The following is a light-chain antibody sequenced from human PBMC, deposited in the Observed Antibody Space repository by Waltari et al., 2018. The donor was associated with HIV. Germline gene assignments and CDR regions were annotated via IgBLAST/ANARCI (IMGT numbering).Light chain of an antibody. V-gene: IGLV2-8*01. Sequence: QSALTQPPSASGSPGQSVTISCTGTSSDVGGYNYVSWYQQHPGKAPKLMIYEVSKGPSGVPDRFSGSKSGNTASLTVSGLQAEEEADYDCSSYAGSNNWVFGGGTKLTVL. J-gene: IGLJ3*02. CDR2: EVS. CDR3: SSYAGSNNWV. CDR1: SSDVGGYNY.